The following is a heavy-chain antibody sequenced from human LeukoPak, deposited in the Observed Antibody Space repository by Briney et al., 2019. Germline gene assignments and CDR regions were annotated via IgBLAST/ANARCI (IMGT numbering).Heavy chain of an antibody. CDR1: GFTFSSYA. D-gene: IGHD6-19*01. CDR2: ISGSGGST. CDR3: AKDLSYSSGWYGFDY. V-gene: IGHV3-23*01. Sequence: PGGSLRLSRAASGFTFSSYAMSWVRQAPGKGLEWVSAISGSGGSTYYADSVKGRFTISRDNSKNTLYLQMNSLRAEDTAVYYCAKDLSYSSGWYGFDYWGQGTLVTVSS. J-gene: IGHJ4*02.